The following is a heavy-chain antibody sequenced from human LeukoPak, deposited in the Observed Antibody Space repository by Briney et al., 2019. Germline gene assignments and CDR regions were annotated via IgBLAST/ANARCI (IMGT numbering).Heavy chain of an antibody. V-gene: IGHV3-21*01. CDR1: GFTFSSYS. CDR2: ISSSRSYI. D-gene: IGHD3-22*01. CDR3: ARGAPGPITMIVVVMFSDY. Sequence: GGSLRLSCAASGFTFSSYSMNWVRQAPGKGLERVSSISSSRSYIYYADSVKGRFTISRDNAKNSLYLQMNSLRAEDTAVYYCARGAPGPITMIVVVMFSDYWGQGTLVTVSS. J-gene: IGHJ4*02.